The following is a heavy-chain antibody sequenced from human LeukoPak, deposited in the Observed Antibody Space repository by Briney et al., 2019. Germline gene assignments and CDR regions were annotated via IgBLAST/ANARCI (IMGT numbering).Heavy chain of an antibody. J-gene: IGHJ5*02. CDR3: ARGRRRYNWFDP. CDR1: GGSFSGYY. Sequence: SETLSLTCAVYGGSFSGYYWSWIRQPPGKGLEWIGEINHSGSTNSNPSLKSRVTISVDTSKNQFSLKLSSVTAADTAVYYCARGRRRYNWFDPWGQGTLVTVSS. CDR2: INHSGST. V-gene: IGHV4-34*01.